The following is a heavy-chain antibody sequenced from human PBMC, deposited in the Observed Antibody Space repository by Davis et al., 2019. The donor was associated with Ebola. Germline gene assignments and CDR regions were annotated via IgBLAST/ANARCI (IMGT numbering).Heavy chain of an antibody. CDR3: AGGGGYTDWLSPFWRY. V-gene: IGHV1-46*01. CDR1: RYTFTAYY. D-gene: IGHD3-9*01. J-gene: IGHJ4*02. Sequence: AVSVTVPRMASRYTFTAYYIHWVRQASGQGLEWMGVIDPSGGSTSYAQKFQGRVTMTRDTSTSTVYMELNSLRSEDTAVYYCAGGGGYTDWLSPFWRYWGQGTLVTVSS. CDR2: IDPSGGST.